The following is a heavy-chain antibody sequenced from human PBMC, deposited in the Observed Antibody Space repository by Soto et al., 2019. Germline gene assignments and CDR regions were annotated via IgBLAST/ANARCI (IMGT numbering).Heavy chain of an antibody. CDR3: ARGIKGGLDP. V-gene: IGHV3-30-3*01. CDR1: GFTFSNFD. J-gene: IGHJ5*02. Sequence: QVPLVESGGGVVQPGRSLRLSCVASGFTFSNFDIHWVRQAPGKGLEWVAVISYDGTRTYYAGSVKGRFTISRDDSKNTLYLQMSSLRAEDTAIFYCARGIKGGLDPWGQGTLVTVSS. CDR2: ISYDGTRT.